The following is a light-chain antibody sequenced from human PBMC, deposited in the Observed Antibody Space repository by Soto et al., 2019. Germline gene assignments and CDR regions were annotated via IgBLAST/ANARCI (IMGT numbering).Light chain of an antibody. CDR2: DVS. CDR1: SSDVGGYNY. J-gene: IGLJ1*01. V-gene: IGLV2-11*01. CDR3: CSYAGIDNYG. Sequence: QSALTQPRSVSGSPGQSVTNSCTGTSSDVGGYNYVSWYQQHPGKAPKLMIYDVSKRPSGVPDRFSGSKSGNTASLTISGLHAEDEAAYYCCSYAGIDNYGFGTGTKV.